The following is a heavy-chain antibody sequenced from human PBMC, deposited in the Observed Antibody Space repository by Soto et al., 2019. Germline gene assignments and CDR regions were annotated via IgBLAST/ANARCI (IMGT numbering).Heavy chain of an antibody. CDR3: AKDSGYFGVVAATGQGGMDV. Sequence: QVQLVESGGGVVQPGRSLRLSCAASGFTFSSYGMHWVRQAPGKGLEWVAVISYDGSNKYYADSVKGRFTISRDNSKNALDRQMNSLRAEDTAVYYCAKDSGYFGVVAATGQGGMDVWGQGTTVTVSS. CDR2: ISYDGSNK. CDR1: GFTFSSYG. J-gene: IGHJ6*02. V-gene: IGHV3-30*18. D-gene: IGHD2-15*01.